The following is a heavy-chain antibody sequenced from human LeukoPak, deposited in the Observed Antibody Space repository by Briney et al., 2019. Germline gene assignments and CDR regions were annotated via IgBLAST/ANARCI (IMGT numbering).Heavy chain of an antibody. D-gene: IGHD2-2*01. CDR3: ARGVPAAPIDY. Sequence: SETLSLTCAVSGGSISSSTWWTWVRLPPGKGLEWIGEIFHSGSTNFNPSLKSRLTMSVDESKHEFSLKLTSVTAADTAVYYCARGVPAAPIDYWGQGTLVTVSS. J-gene: IGHJ4*02. V-gene: IGHV4-4*02. CDR1: GGSISSSTW. CDR2: IFHSGST.